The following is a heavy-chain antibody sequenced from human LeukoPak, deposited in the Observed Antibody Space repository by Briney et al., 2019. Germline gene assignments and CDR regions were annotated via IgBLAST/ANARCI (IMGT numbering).Heavy chain of an antibody. J-gene: IGHJ5*02. CDR2: ISGSGGST. CDR1: GFTVSSNY. V-gene: IGHV3-23*01. CDR3: AKERAYCGGDCPNWFDP. D-gene: IGHD2-21*01. Sequence: GGSLRLSCAASGFTVSSNYMSWVRQAPGKGLEWVSAISGSGGSTYYADSVKGRFTISRDNSKNTLYLQMNSLRAEDTAVYYCAKERAYCGGDCPNWFDPWGQGTLVTVSS.